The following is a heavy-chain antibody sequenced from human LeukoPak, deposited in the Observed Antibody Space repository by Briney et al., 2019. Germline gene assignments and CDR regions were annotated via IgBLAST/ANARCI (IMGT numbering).Heavy chain of an antibody. V-gene: IGHV3-48*01. CDR2: ISSSSSTI. D-gene: IGHD3/OR15-3a*01. J-gene: IGHJ4*02. Sequence: QSGGSLRLSCAASGFTFSSYSMNWVRQAPGKGLEWVSYISSSSSTIYYADSVKGRFTISRDNAKNSLYLQMNSLRAEDTAVYYCARDRTDWGPVFDYWGQGTLVTVSS. CDR3: ARDRTDWGPVFDY. CDR1: GFTFSSYS.